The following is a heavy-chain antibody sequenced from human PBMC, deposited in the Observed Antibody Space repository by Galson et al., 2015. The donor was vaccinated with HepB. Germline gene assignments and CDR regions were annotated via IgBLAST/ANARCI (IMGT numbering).Heavy chain of an antibody. CDR2: ITPFNGNT. V-gene: IGHV1-45*02. D-gene: IGHD3-22*01. CDR1: GYTFTYRY. J-gene: IGHJ4*02. Sequence: QSGAEVTKPGESLKISCKASGYTFTYRYLHWVRQAPGQALEWMGWITPFNGNTNYAQKFQDRVTITRDRSMSTAYMELSSLRSEDTAMYYCASTSSGYYTLGYWGQGTLVTVSS. CDR3: ASTSSGYYTLGY.